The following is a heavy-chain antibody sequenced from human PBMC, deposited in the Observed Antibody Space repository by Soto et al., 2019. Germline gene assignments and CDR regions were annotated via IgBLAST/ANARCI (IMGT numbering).Heavy chain of an antibody. D-gene: IGHD3-3*01. Sequence: SETLSLTCTVSGGSISSSSYYWGWIRHPPGKGLEWIGSIYYSGSTYYNPSLKSRVTISVDTSKNRFSLKLSSVTAADTAVYYCARQEARGVYLEWLLFDYWGKGTLVTVSS. CDR3: ARQEARGVYLEWLLFDY. CDR2: IYYSGST. CDR1: GGSISSSSYY. J-gene: IGHJ4*02. V-gene: IGHV4-39*01.